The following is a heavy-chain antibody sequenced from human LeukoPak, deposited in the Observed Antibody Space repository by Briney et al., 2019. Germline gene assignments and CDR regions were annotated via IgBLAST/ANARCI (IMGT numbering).Heavy chain of an antibody. V-gene: IGHV4-30-2*01. CDR2: IYHSGST. D-gene: IGHD6-25*01. Sequence: SSETLSLTCTVSGGSISSGGYYWSWIRQPPGKGLEWIGYIYHSGSTYYNPSLKSRVTISLDTSKNQFSLRLSSVTAADSAVYYCARGRSYSSGWYFDYWGQGSLVTVSS. CDR3: ARGRSYSSGWYFDY. CDR1: GGSISSGGYY. J-gene: IGHJ4*02.